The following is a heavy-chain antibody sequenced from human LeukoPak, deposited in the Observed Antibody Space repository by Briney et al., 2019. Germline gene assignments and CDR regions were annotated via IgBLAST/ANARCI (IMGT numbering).Heavy chain of an antibody. CDR3: ARVDIVVVPAARTYYYYYMDV. J-gene: IGHJ6*03. Sequence: ASVKVSCKASGYTFTSYGISWVRQAPGQGLEWMGWISAYNGNTNYAQELQGRVTMTTDTSTSTAYMELRSLRSDDTAVYYCARVDIVVVPAARTYYYYYMDVWGKGTTVTVSS. V-gene: IGHV1-18*01. CDR1: GYTFTSYG. D-gene: IGHD2-2*03. CDR2: ISAYNGNT.